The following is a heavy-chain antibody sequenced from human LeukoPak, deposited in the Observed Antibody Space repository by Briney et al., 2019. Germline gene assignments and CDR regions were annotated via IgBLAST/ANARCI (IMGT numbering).Heavy chain of an antibody. CDR1: GLSFGSYA. D-gene: IGHD3-10*01. CDR3: EVKLTSGKLN. V-gene: IGHV3-23*01. J-gene: IGHJ4*02. Sequence: PGGSLRLSCAASGLSFGSYAMSWVRQAPGKGLEWVSAISGDGGGTYYADSVKGRFTISRDNPKNTLYLQVNSLRAEDTAVYYCEVKLTSGKLNWGQGTLVTVSS. CDR2: ISGDGGGT.